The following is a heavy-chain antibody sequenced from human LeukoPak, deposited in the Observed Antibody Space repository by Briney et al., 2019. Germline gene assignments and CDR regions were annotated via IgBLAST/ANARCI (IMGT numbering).Heavy chain of an antibody. J-gene: IGHJ3*02. CDR1: GGSISSYY. V-gene: IGHV4-4*07. Sequence: PSETLSLTCTVSGGSISSYYWSWIRQPAGKGLEWIGRIYTSGSTNYNPSLKSRVTMSVDTSKNQFSLRLSSVTAADTAVYYCAREGAVGVITLDDAFDIWGQGTMVTVSS. CDR2: IYTSGST. CDR3: AREGAVGVITLDDAFDI. D-gene: IGHD3-16*02.